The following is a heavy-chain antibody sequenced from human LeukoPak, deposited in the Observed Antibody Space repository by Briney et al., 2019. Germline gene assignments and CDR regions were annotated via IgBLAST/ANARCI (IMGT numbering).Heavy chain of an antibody. CDR3: ARVESKVFFMAAVVRDYYYMDV. D-gene: IGHD6-13*01. J-gene: IGHJ6*03. CDR2: INPNSGGT. CDR1: GYTFTGYY. V-gene: IGHV1-2*02. Sequence: ASVKVSCKASGYTFTGYYMHWVRQAPGQGLEWMGWINPNSGGTNYAQKFQGRATMTRDTSISTAYMELSRLRSDDTAVYYCARVESKVFFMAAVVRDYYYMDVWGKGTTVTVSS.